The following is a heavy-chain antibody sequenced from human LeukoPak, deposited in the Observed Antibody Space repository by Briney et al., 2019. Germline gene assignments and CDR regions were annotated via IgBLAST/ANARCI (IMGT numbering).Heavy chain of an antibody. J-gene: IGHJ6*03. V-gene: IGHV1-46*01. CDR3: ARDRTLGELSFHYYYYMDV. CDR2: INPSGGST. CDR1: GYTFTSYY. Sequence: ASVKVSCKASGYTFTSYYMHWVRQAPGQGLEWMGIINPSGGSTSYAQKFQGRVTMTRDMSTSTVYMELSSLRSEDTAVYYCARDRTLGELSFHYYYYMDVWGKGTTVTVSS. D-gene: IGHD3-10*01.